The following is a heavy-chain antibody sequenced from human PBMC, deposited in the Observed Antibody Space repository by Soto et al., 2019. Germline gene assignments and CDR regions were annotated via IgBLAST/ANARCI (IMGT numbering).Heavy chain of an antibody. D-gene: IGHD3-10*01. Sequence: PGGSLRLSFAASGFTFSSYAMSWVRQAPGKGLEWVSAISGSGGSTYYADSVKGRFTISRDNSKNTLYLQMNSLRAEDTAVYYCAQEGTRGVTNSSSDYWGQGTLVTVSS. J-gene: IGHJ4*02. CDR2: ISGSGGST. CDR3: AQEGTRGVTNSSSDY. V-gene: IGHV3-23*01. CDR1: GFTFSSYA.